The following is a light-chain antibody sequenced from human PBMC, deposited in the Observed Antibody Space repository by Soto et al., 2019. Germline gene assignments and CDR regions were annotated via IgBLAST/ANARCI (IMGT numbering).Light chain of an antibody. Sequence: DHQMTQTPSSVSASVGDRVTITCRASQSISSYLSWYQQKPGTAPKLLIYAASNLQSGVPSRFSGSGSGTDFTLTISGLQPEDSATYYCQETYNIPLTFGGGTKVEIK. CDR3: QETYNIPLT. V-gene: IGKV1-39*01. J-gene: IGKJ4*01. CDR2: AAS. CDR1: QSISSY.